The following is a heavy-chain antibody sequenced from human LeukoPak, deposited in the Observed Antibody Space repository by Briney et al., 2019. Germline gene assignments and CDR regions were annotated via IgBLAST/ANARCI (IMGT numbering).Heavy chain of an antibody. CDR3: ARDHRRGPMVRGVITNWFDP. D-gene: IGHD3-10*01. V-gene: IGHV3-23*01. CDR2: IIGSGGIT. Sequence: PGGSLRLSCAASGFTFSNYGMNWVRQAPGKGLEWISGIIGSGGITYYADSVKGRFTISRDNSKNTLYLQMNSLRAEDTAVYYCARDHRRGPMVRGVITNWFDPWGQGTLVTVSS. J-gene: IGHJ5*02. CDR1: GFTFSNYG.